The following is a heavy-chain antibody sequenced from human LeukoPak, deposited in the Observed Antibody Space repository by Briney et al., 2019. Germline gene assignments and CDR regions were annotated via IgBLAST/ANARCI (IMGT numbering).Heavy chain of an antibody. CDR2: INPSGGST. CDR3: ARDLDSTSLFASSPFDP. J-gene: IGHJ5*02. D-gene: IGHD2-2*01. CDR1: GYTLTELS. V-gene: IGHV1-46*01. Sequence: ASVKVSCKVSGYTLTELSMHWVRQAPGQGLEWMGIINPSGGSTSYAQKFQGRVTMTRDTSTSTVYMELSSLRSEDTAVYYCARDLDSTSLFASSPFDPWGQGTLVTVSS.